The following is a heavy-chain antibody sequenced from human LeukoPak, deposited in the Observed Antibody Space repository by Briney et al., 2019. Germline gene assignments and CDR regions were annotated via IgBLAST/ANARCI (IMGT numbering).Heavy chain of an antibody. J-gene: IGHJ5*02. CDR3: ARDTGDGWWFDP. CDR2: IIPIFGTT. Sequence: GASVKVSCKASGYTFTSYGISWVRQAPGQGLEWMGGIIPIFGTTNYAQKFQGRVTITTDESTSTAYMELSSLRSEDTAVYYCARDTGDGWWFDPWGQGTLVTVSS. D-gene: IGHD2-8*02. V-gene: IGHV1-69*05. CDR1: GYTFTSYG.